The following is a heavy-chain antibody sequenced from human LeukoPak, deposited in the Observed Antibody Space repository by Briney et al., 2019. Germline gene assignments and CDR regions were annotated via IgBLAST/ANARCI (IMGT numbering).Heavy chain of an antibody. CDR1: GFTFSSYG. CDR3: AKDLRGYSYGYGPY. D-gene: IGHD5-18*01. CDR2: ISYDGSNK. Sequence: GGSLRLSCAASGFTFSSYGMHWVRQAPGKGLEWVAVISYDGSNKYYADSVKGRFTISRDNSKNTLYLQMNSLRTEDTAVYYCAKDLRGYSYGYGPYWGQGTLVTVSS. J-gene: IGHJ4*02. V-gene: IGHV3-30*18.